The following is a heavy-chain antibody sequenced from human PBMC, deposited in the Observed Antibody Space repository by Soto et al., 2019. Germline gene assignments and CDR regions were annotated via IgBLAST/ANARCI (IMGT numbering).Heavy chain of an antibody. J-gene: IGHJ6*02. D-gene: IGHD3-10*01. CDR1: GGTFSSYA. CDR2: IIPIFDTA. CDR3: AMVRGVITDYYYYGMDV. Sequence: GASVKVSCKTSGGTFSSYAISWVRQAPGQGLEWMGGIIPIFDTANYAQKFQGRVTMTEDTSTDTAYMELSSLRSEDTAVYYCAMVRGVITDYYYYGMDVWGQGTTVTVSS. V-gene: IGHV1-69*06.